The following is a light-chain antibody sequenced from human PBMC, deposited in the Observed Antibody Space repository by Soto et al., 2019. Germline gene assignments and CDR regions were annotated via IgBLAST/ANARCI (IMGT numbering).Light chain of an antibody. Sequence: DIQMTQSQSSLSASVGDRVTITCQASQDISNYLNLYQQKPVKAPKLLIYDASNLETGVPSRFSRSGSGTDFTFTISRLQPEEMATYYCKQYANLLLTFGGWTKVEIK. CDR3: KQYANLLLT. V-gene: IGKV1-33*01. J-gene: IGKJ4*01. CDR1: QDISNY. CDR2: DAS.